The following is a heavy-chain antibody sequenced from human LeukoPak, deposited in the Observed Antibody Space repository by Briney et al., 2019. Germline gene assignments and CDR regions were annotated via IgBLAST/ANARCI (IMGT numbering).Heavy chain of an antibody. J-gene: IGHJ6*03. Sequence: PSGTLSLTCAVSGGSISSSNWWSWVRQPPGKGLEWIGEINHSGSTNYNPSLKSRVTISVDTSKNQFSLKLSSVTAADTAVYYCARQDRGSGWYGSYYYYYYYMDVWGKGTTVTISS. CDR3: ARQDRGSGWYGSYYYYYYYMDV. CDR2: INHSGST. CDR1: GGSISSSNW. V-gene: IGHV4-4*02. D-gene: IGHD6-19*01.